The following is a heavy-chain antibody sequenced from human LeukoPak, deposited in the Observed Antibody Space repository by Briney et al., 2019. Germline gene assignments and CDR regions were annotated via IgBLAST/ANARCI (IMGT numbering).Heavy chain of an antibody. Sequence: GRSLRLSCAASGFTFSSYGMHWVRHAPGKGLEWVAVIWYDGSNKYYADSVKGRFTISRDNSKNTLYLQMNSLRAEDTAVYYCARDQPALGIDYWGQGTLVTVSS. J-gene: IGHJ4*02. V-gene: IGHV3-33*01. CDR1: GFTFSSYG. CDR2: IWYDGSNK. D-gene: IGHD2-2*01. CDR3: ARDQPALGIDY.